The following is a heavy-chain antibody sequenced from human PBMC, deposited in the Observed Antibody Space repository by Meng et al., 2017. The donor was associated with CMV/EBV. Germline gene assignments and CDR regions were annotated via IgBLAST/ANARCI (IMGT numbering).Heavy chain of an antibody. Sequence: RRSLRPSCAASGFTFSSYAMSWVRQAPGKWLEWVSVIYSGVSSTYYADSVKGRFTISRDTSKNTLYLQMNSLRAENTAVYYCAKLRYYFDYWGQGTLVTVSS. V-gene: IGHV3-23*03. CDR1: GFTFSSYA. CDR3: AKLRYYFDY. J-gene: IGHJ4*01. CDR2: IYSGVSST. D-gene: IGHD4/OR15-4a*01.